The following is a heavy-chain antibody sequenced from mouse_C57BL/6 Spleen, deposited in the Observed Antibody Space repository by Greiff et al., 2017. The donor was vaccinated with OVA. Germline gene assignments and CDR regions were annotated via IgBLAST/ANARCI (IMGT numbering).Heavy chain of an antibody. D-gene: IGHD2-4*01. Sequence: EVKLLESGGGLVQPGGSLSLSCAASGFTFTDYYMSWVRQPPGKALEWLGFIRNKANGYTTEYSASVKGRFTISRDNSQSILYLQMNALRAEDSATYYCATYDYGDVYAMDYWGQGTSVTVSS. CDR1: GFTFTDYY. CDR3: ATYDYGDVYAMDY. V-gene: IGHV7-3*01. J-gene: IGHJ4*01. CDR2: IRNKANGYTT.